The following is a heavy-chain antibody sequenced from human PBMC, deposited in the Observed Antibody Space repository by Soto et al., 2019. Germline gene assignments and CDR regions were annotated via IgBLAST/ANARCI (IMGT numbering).Heavy chain of an antibody. D-gene: IGHD5-12*01. CDR1: GGTFSSYT. V-gene: IGHV1-69*04. CDR2: IIPILGIA. J-gene: IGHJ4*02. CDR3: ARDRGRDGYNYGY. Sequence: ASVKVSCKASGGTFSSYTISWVRQAPGQGLEWMGRIIPILGIANYAQKFQGRVTITADKSTSTAYMELSSLRSGDTAVYYCARDRGRDGYNYGYWGQGTLVTVSS.